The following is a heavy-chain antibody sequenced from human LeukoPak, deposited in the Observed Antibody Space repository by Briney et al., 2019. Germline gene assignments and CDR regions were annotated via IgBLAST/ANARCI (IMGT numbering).Heavy chain of an antibody. Sequence: SETLSLNCTVSGGSISSYYWSWIRQPPGKGLEWIGRIYTSGSTNYNPSLKSRVTMSVDTSKNQFSLKLSSVTAADTAVYYCARVFSSSSADYWGQGTLVTVSS. V-gene: IGHV4-4*07. CDR3: ARVFSSSSADY. J-gene: IGHJ4*02. CDR2: IYTSGST. CDR1: GGSISSYY. D-gene: IGHD6-6*01.